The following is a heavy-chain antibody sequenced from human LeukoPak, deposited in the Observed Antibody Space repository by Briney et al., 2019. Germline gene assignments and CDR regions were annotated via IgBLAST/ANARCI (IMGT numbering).Heavy chain of an antibody. CDR2: FSYSGST. CDR1: GGSIRGYH. V-gene: IGHV4-59*08. J-gene: IGHJ4*02. CDR3: ARHLDSGYDYWNY. Sequence: SETLSLTCTVSGGSIRGYHWSLIRQPPGKGLKWIGFFSYSGSTNYNPSLRSRVTISVDTSKNQFSLKLNSVTAADTAVYYCARHLDSGYDYWNYWGQGILVTVSS. D-gene: IGHD5-12*01.